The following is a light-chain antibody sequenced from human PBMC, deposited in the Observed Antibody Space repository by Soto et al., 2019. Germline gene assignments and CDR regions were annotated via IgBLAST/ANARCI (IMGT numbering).Light chain of an antibody. CDR1: SSDVGGYNY. CDR3: SSYTSSSTRV. V-gene: IGLV2-14*01. Sequence: QSALTQPASVSGSPGQSITISCTGTSSDVGGYNYVSWYQQHPGKAPKLMIYDVSNRPSGVSNRFSGTKSGNTASLTISWLQAEDKADYYCSSYTSSSTRVFVGGTKVTVL. J-gene: IGLJ3*02. CDR2: DVS.